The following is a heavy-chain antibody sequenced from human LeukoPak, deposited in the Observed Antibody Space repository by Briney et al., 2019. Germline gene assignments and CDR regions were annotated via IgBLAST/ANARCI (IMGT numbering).Heavy chain of an antibody. Sequence: GGSLRLSCAASGFTFSSYAMSWVRQAPGKGLEWVSAISGSGGSTYYADSVKGRFTISRDNSKNTLYLQMNSLRAEDTAVYYRANPEREARRWYYYDSSGRIDYWGQGTLVTVSS. J-gene: IGHJ4*02. D-gene: IGHD3-22*01. CDR1: GFTFSSYA. CDR3: ANPEREARRWYYYDSSGRIDY. V-gene: IGHV3-23*01. CDR2: ISGSGGST.